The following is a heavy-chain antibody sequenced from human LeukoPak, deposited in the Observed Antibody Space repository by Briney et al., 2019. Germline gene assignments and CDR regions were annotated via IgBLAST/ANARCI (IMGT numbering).Heavy chain of an antibody. V-gene: IGHV3-21*01. D-gene: IGHD4-17*01. CDR2: INSRSNQI. J-gene: IGHJ4*02. Sequence: PGGSLRLSCGASGFNFSIYSMYWIRQAPRKGLEWVSSINSRSNQIYYADSVKGRFTISRDNAENSLYLQMNSLRADDSAMYYCARVHYGIDYWGQGTLVTVSS. CDR3: ARVHYGIDY. CDR1: GFNFSIYS.